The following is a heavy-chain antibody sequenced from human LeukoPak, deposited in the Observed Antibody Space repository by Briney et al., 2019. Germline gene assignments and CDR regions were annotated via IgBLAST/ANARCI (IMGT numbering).Heavy chain of an antibody. CDR1: GGSFSGNY. CDR3: AKRTGTYYYDSSGYSPWRYYFDY. CDR2: INHSGTT. D-gene: IGHD3-22*01. V-gene: IGHV4-34*01. J-gene: IGHJ4*02. Sequence: SETLSLTCAVYGGSFSGNYWSWIRQPPGKGLEWIGDINHSGTTNYSPSLKSRVTISVDTSKNQFSLKLSSVTAADTAVFYCAKRTGTYYYDSSGYSPWRYYFDYWGQGTLVTVSS.